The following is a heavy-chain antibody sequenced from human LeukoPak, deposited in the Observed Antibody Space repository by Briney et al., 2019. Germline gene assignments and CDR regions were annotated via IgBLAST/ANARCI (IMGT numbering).Heavy chain of an antibody. D-gene: IGHD6-19*01. J-gene: IGHJ4*02. V-gene: IGHV1-46*01. CDR3: ARALLSSGWSDYFDY. Sequence: ASVKVSCKASGYTFTSYYMHWVRQAPGQGLEWMEIINPSGGSTSYAQKFQGRVTMTRDTSTSTVYMELSSLRSEDTAVYYCARALLSSGWSDYFDYWGQGTLVTVSS. CDR2: INPSGGST. CDR1: GYTFTSYY.